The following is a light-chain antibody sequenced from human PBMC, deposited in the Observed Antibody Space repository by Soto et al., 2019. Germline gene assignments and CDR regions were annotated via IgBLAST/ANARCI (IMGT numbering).Light chain of an antibody. J-gene: IGKJ4*01. CDR1: QSVNSNS. V-gene: IGKV3-20*01. Sequence: EIVLTQSPGTLSLSPGERATLSCGASQSVNSNSLAWYQQKPGQAPRLPFYAASNRASGVPDRFSASGSGTDFPLTISRLEPEDFAVYHCQQHGSSPLTFGGGPKVEIK. CDR2: AAS. CDR3: QQHGSSPLT.